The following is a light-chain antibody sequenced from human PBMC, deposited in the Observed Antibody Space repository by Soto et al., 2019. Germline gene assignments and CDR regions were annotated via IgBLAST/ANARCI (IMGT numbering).Light chain of an antibody. CDR1: QSVTSSY. Sequence: EFVLTQSPGTLSLSPGERATLSCRASQSVTSSYLAWYQQKPGQAPRLLIYGASSRATGIPDRFSGSGSGTDFTLTISRLEPEDFAVYYCHQCATSPLTFGGGTKVEIK. CDR3: HQCATSPLT. J-gene: IGKJ4*01. V-gene: IGKV3-20*01. CDR2: GAS.